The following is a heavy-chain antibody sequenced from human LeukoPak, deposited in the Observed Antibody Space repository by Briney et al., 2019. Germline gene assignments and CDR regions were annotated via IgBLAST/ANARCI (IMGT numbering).Heavy chain of an antibody. CDR2: VWYDGSKK. Sequence: PGGSLRLSCAASGFTFSSYGMHWVRQAPGKGLEWVAIVWYDGSKKYYADSVKGRFTISRDKSKNTLYLQMNSLRAEDTAVYYCARVYCSGNSCYGPFDYWGQGVLVTVSS. CDR1: GFTFSSYG. D-gene: IGHD2-15*01. V-gene: IGHV3-33*01. J-gene: IGHJ4*02. CDR3: ARVYCSGNSCYGPFDY.